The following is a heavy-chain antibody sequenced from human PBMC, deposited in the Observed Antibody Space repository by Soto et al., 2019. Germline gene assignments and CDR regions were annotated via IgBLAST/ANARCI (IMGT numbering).Heavy chain of an antibody. CDR2: INHSGST. Sequence: SETLSLTCAVYGGSSSGYYWSWIRQPPGKGLEWIGEINHSGSTNYNPSLKSRVTISVDTSKNQFSLKLSSVTAADTAVYYCARGLGERQLTGYFHYWGQGTLVTVSS. J-gene: IGHJ4*02. D-gene: IGHD6-13*01. CDR1: GGSSSGYY. V-gene: IGHV4-34*01. CDR3: ARGLGERQLTGYFHY.